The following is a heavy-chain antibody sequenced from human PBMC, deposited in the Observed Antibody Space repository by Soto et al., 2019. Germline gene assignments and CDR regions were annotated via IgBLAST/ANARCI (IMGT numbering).Heavy chain of an antibody. J-gene: IGHJ6*02. Sequence: SETLSLTCTVSGGSISSYYWSWIRQPPGKGLEWIGYIYYGGSTNYNPSLKSRVTISVDTSKNQFSLKLSSVTAADTAVYYCARDLTYFDILTGYERYYGMDVWGQGTTVTVSS. CDR2: IYYGGST. CDR1: GGSISSYY. CDR3: ARDLTYFDILTGYERYYGMDV. D-gene: IGHD3-9*01. V-gene: IGHV4-59*01.